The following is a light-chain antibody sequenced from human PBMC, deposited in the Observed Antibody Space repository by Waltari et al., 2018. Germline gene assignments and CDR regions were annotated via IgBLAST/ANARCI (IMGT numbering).Light chain of an antibody. CDR1: NTDVGSYKY. V-gene: IGLV2-14*01. CDR3: SSSGTSSVVV. CDR2: DVS. J-gene: IGLJ2*01. Sequence: QSALTQPASVSGSRGQSITISCSGTNTDVGSYKYVSWYQQYSDKAPKLLIYDVSKRPSGVSNRFSGSKSGSTASRTSSGLRAEDEADYYCSSSGTSSVVVFGGGTKLTVL.